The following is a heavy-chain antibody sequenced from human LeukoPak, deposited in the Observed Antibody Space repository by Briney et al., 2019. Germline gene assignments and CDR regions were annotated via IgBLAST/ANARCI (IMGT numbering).Heavy chain of an antibody. Sequence: GGSLRLSCAASGFTFSSYSMNWVRQAPGKGLEWVSSISSSSSYIYYADSVKGRFTISRDNAKNSLYLQMNSLRAEDTAVYYCARWRGSGWYWSDIDYWGQGTLVTVSS. V-gene: IGHV3-21*01. J-gene: IGHJ4*02. CDR3: ARWRGSGWYWSDIDY. CDR1: GFTFSSYS. CDR2: ISSSSSYI. D-gene: IGHD6-19*01.